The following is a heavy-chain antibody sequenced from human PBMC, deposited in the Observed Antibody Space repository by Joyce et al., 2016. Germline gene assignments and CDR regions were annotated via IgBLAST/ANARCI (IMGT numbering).Heavy chain of an antibody. D-gene: IGHD3-22*01. CDR3: ASLTYYYDTSGYYYT. CDR2: IYYSGST. V-gene: IGHV4-39*01. Sequence: QLQLQESGPGLVKPSETLSLTCSVSGGSISSRSYFWGWIRQPPGKGLEWIGSIYYSGSTYYTPSLKSRVTISVDTSKNQFSLKLSSVTAADTAVYYCASLTYYYDTSGYYYTWGQGTLVTVSS. J-gene: IGHJ1*01. CDR1: GGSISSRSYF.